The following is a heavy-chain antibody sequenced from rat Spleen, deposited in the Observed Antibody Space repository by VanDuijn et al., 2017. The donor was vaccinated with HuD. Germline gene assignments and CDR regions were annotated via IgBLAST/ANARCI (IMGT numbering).Heavy chain of an antibody. CDR1: GFTFNNYW. V-gene: IGHV5-31*01. J-gene: IGHJ4*01. D-gene: IGHD1-11*01. Sequence: EVQLVESGGGLVQPGRSLKLSCVASGFTFNNYWMTWIRQAPGKGLEWVASISPSGVITNYRDSVKGRFTISRDNAKSNLSLQMDSLRSEDTATYYCARHYGGYSEYVMDAWGQGASVTVSS. CDR3: ARHYGGYSEYVMDA. CDR2: ISPSGVIT.